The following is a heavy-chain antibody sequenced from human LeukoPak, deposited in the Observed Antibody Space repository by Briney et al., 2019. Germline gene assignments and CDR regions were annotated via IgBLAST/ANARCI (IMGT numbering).Heavy chain of an antibody. Sequence: PGGSLRLSCAASGFMFSDYGMHWVRQPPGKGLEWVGAIWYDGSNIFYADSVKGRFTISRDNSKNALYLQMNSLRAEDTADYYCAKKGDRGEALYYYYMDVWGNGTTVSVCS. CDR1: GFMFSDYG. D-gene: IGHD3-10*01. CDR3: AKKGDRGEALYYYYMDV. J-gene: IGHJ6*03. V-gene: IGHV3-33*06. CDR2: IWYDGSNI.